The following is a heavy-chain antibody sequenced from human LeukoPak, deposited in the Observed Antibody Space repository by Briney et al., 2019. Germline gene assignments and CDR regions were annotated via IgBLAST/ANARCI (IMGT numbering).Heavy chain of an antibody. J-gene: IGHJ3*02. Sequence: PGRSLRLSCVASGFTFNIHGMHWVRQAPGKGLEWVAVISYDGSRKHYGDSVKGRFTISRDNSKNTLYLQMNSLRAEDTAVYFCAKYAYNWNAPDGFDMWGQGTVVIVSS. CDR1: GFTFNIHG. D-gene: IGHD1-1*01. CDR3: AKYAYNWNAPDGFDM. V-gene: IGHV3-30*18. CDR2: ISYDGSRK.